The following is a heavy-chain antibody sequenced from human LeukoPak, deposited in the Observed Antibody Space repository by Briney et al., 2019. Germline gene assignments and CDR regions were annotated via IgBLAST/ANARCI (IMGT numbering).Heavy chain of an antibody. Sequence: GGSLRLSCAASGFTFSSYAMSWVRQAPGKGLEWVAVISYDGSNKYYADSVKGRFTISRDNSKNTLYLQMNSLRAEDTAVYYCAKDQRGFSNYYYYYMDVWGKGTTVTVSS. J-gene: IGHJ6*03. CDR1: GFTFSSYA. CDR3: AKDQRGFSNYYYYYMDV. D-gene: IGHD6-25*01. CDR2: ISYDGSNK. V-gene: IGHV3-30*18.